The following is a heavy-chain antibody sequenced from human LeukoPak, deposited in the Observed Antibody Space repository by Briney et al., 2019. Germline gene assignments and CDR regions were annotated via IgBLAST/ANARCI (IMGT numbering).Heavy chain of an antibody. D-gene: IGHD3-22*01. CDR2: IYYSGST. CDR3: ARRTYYYDSSGYHTRGYYFDY. V-gene: IGHV4-59*08. Sequence: SETLSLTCTVPGGSISSYYWSWIRQPPGKGLEWIGYIYYSGSTNYNPSLKSRVTISVDTSKNQFSLKLSSVTAADTAVYYCARRTYYYDSSGYHTRGYYFDYWGQGTLVTVSS. J-gene: IGHJ4*02. CDR1: GGSISSYY.